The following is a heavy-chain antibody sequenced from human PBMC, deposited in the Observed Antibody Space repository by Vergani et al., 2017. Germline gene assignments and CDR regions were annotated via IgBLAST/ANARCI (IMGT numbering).Heavy chain of an antibody. D-gene: IGHD3-22*01. V-gene: IGHV4-59*04. J-gene: IGHJ5*02. CDR2: VSHSGDT. CDR1: GASVNSYY. CDR3: ARRSSSYYFDI. Sequence: QVKLQESGPGLVKPSETLSLTCTVSGASVNSYYWSWIRQPPGKGLECISSVSHSGDTYFNPSLKGRVSISMDTSKNYFFLTLSSVTAADTAMYYCARRSSSYYFDIWGQGVLITVSS.